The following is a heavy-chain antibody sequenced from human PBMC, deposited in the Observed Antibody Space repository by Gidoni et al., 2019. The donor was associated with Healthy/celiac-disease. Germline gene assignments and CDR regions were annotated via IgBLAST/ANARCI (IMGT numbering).Heavy chain of an antibody. Sequence: EVQLVESGGGLVKPGGSLRLSCAASGLTFSNAWMRWGRQAPGKGLEWVGRIKSKTDGGTTDYAAPVKGRFTISRDDSKNTLYLQMNSLKTEDTAVYYCTTDYDYDYVWGSYRYTSWDGLGGYWGQGTLVTVSS. D-gene: IGHD3-16*02. CDR1: GLTFSNAW. V-gene: IGHV3-15*01. CDR2: IKSKTDGGTT. J-gene: IGHJ4*02. CDR3: TTDYDYDYVWGSYRYTSWDGLGGY.